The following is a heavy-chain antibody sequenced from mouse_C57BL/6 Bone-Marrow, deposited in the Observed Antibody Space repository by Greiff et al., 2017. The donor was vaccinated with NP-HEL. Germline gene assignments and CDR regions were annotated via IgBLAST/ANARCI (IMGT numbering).Heavy chain of an antibody. J-gene: IGHJ2*01. Sequence: QVQLKESGAELARPGASVKLSCKASGYTFTSYGISWVKQRTGQGLEWIGEIYPRSGNTYYNEKFKGKATLTADKSSSTAYMELRSLTSEDSAVYFCARCIYGNYGFDYWGQGTTLTVSS. CDR3: ARCIYGNYGFDY. V-gene: IGHV1-81*01. CDR2: IYPRSGNT. CDR1: GYTFTSYG. D-gene: IGHD2-1*01.